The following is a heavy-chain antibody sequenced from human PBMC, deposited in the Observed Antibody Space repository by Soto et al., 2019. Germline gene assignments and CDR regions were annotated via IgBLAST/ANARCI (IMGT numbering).Heavy chain of an antibody. J-gene: IGHJ4*02. D-gene: IGHD3-16*01. CDR2: ISGSGGST. V-gene: IGHV3-23*01. CDR3: AKDRGDDYVWGSYDY. Sequence: EVQLLESGGGLVQPGGSLRLSCAASGFTFSSYAMSWVRQAPGKGLEWVSAISGSGGSTYYADSVKGRFTISGDNSKNALYLQMNSLRAEDTAVYYCAKDRGDDYVWGSYDYWGQGTLVTVSS. CDR1: GFTFSSYA.